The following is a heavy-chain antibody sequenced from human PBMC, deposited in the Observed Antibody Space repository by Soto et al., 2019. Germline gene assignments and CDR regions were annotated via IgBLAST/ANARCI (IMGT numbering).Heavy chain of an antibody. CDR1: GDSISSGGYS. J-gene: IGHJ4*02. D-gene: IGHD1-26*01. CDR3: ASGRPTALDY. V-gene: IGHV4-30-2*01. Sequence: QLQLQESGSGLVKPSQTLSLTCAVSGDSISSGGYSWSWIRQPPGKGLEWIGYIYHSGSTYYNPSLTSXVXIXVDRSKNQFSLKLNSVTAADTAVYYCASGRPTALDYWGQGTLVTVSS. CDR2: IYHSGST.